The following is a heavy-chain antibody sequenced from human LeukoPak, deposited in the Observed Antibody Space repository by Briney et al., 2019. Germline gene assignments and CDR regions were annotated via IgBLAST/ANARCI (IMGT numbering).Heavy chain of an antibody. CDR1: GFTFSAYW. CDR3: ARAAGGTSRDY. V-gene: IGHV3-7*01. J-gene: IGHJ4*02. Sequence: GGSLRLSCAASGFTFSAYWMSWVRQAPGRGLEWVANIKDDGSDKYYVDSVKGRFTISRDNAKNSLYLQMNSLRDDDTAVYYCARAAGGTSRDYWGQGTLVTVSS. CDR2: IKDDGSDK. D-gene: IGHD1-26*01.